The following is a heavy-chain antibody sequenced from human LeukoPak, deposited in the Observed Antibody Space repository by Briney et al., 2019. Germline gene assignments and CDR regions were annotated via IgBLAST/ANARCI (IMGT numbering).Heavy chain of an antibody. J-gene: IGHJ4*02. CDR3: AREATVRGVMPYYFDY. CDR2: IYYSGST. V-gene: IGHV4-30-4*01. CDR1: GGSISSGDYY. D-gene: IGHD3-10*01. Sequence: SETLSLTCTVSGGSISSGDYYWSWIRQPPGKGLEWIGYIYYSGSTYYNPSLKSRVTISVDTSKNQFSLKLSSVTAADTAVYYCAREATVRGVMPYYFDYWGQGTLVTVSS.